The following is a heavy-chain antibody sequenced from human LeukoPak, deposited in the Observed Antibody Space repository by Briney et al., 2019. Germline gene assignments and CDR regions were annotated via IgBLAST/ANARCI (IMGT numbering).Heavy chain of an antibody. J-gene: IGHJ5*02. CDR2: IYYGGST. CDR3: ARALGYCSGGSCTRGYNWFDP. D-gene: IGHD2-15*01. V-gene: IGHV4-39*01. Sequence: SETLSLTCTVSGGSISSSDYYWGWIRQPPGKGLEWIGSIYYGGSTCYNPSLKSRVTISVDTSMNQFSLKLSFVTTADTAVYYCARALGYCSGGSCTRGYNWFDPWGQGILVTVPS. CDR1: GGSISSSDYY.